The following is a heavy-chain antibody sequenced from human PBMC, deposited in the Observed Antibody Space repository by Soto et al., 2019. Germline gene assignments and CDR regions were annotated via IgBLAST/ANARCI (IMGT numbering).Heavy chain of an antibody. Sequence: QVQLVESGGGVVQPGTSLRLSCSASEFTFNTYAMHWVRQAPGKGLDWVTVISYHGSIKHYADSVKGRFTVSRDNSKITLYLQMNSLRPEDTAVYFCARGERSGYYDYWGRGTLVTVSS. V-gene: IGHV3-30-3*01. CDR2: ISYHGSIK. CDR1: EFTFNTYA. CDR3: ARGERSGYYDY. D-gene: IGHD3-3*01. J-gene: IGHJ4*01.